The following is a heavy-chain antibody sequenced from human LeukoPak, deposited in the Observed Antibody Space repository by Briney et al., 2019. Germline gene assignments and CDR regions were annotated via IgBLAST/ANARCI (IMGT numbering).Heavy chain of an antibody. CDR1: GFTFSSSW. Sequence: PGGSLRLSCVASGFTFSSSWMTWVRQAPGVGLERVANIKADRSGKYYVDSVRGRFSISRDNAKNSLYLELNSLRAEDTGVYFCARDRGWQQFDYWGQGTLVTVSS. D-gene: IGHD5-24*01. J-gene: IGHJ4*01. CDR3: ARDRGWQQFDY. V-gene: IGHV3-7*01. CDR2: IKADRSGK.